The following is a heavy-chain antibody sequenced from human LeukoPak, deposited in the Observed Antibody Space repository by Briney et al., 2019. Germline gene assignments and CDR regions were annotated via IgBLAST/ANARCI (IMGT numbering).Heavy chain of an antibody. CDR1: GFTFSSYV. Sequence: GGSLRLSCAASGFTFSSYVMHWVRQAPGRGLEWVAFIRYDGSNKYYADSVKGRFTISRDNSKNTLYLQMNSLRAEDTAVYYCAKDPHYYASSLAWGQGTLVTVSS. D-gene: IGHD3-22*01. CDR3: AKDPHYYASSLA. V-gene: IGHV3-30*02. J-gene: IGHJ5*02. CDR2: IRYDGSNK.